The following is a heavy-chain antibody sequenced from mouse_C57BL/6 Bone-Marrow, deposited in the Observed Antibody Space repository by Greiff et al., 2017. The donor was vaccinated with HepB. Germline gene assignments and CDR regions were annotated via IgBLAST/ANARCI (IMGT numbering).Heavy chain of an antibody. CDR1: GYTFTSYW. Sequence: QVQLKESGAELVKPGASVKLSCKASGYTFTSYWMHWVKQRPGQGLEWIGMIHPNSGSTNYNEKFKSKATLTVDKSSSTAYMQLSSLTSEDSAVYYCARSGTTMVTYYAMDYWGQGTSVTVSS. CDR2: IHPNSGST. D-gene: IGHD2-2*01. V-gene: IGHV1-64*01. CDR3: ARSGTTMVTYYAMDY. J-gene: IGHJ4*01.